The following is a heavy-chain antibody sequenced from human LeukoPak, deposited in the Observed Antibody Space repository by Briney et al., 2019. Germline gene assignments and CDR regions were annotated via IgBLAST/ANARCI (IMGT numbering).Heavy chain of an antibody. J-gene: IGHJ4*02. CDR1: GFTVSSNY. CDR2: IYSGGST. V-gene: IGHV3-53*01. Sequence: GGSLRLSCAASGFTVSSNYMSWVRQAPGKGLEWVSVIYSGGSTYYTDSAEGRFTISRDNSKNTVYLQINSLRAEDTAVYYCAKCMSATGVCLNFDSWGQGILVTVSS. D-gene: IGHD2-8*01. CDR3: AKCMSATGVCLNFDS.